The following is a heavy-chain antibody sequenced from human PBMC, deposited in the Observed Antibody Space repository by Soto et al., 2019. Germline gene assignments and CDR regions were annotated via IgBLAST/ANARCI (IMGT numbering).Heavy chain of an antibody. CDR2: ISAYNGNT. Sequence: ASVKVSFKASGYTFTSYGISWVRQAPGQGLEWMGWISAYNGNTNYAQKLQGRVTMTTDTSTSTAYMELRSLRSDDTAVYYCARVGIGYCSGGSCPNWFDPWGQGTLVTVSS. V-gene: IGHV1-18*04. D-gene: IGHD2-15*01. J-gene: IGHJ5*02. CDR3: ARVGIGYCSGGSCPNWFDP. CDR1: GYTFTSYG.